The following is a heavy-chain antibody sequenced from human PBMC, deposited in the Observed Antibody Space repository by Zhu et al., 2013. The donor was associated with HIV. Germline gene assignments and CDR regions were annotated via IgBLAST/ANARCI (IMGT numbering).Heavy chain of an antibody. CDR1: GFTFSNAW. Sequence: EVQLVESGGGLVKPGGSLRLSCAASGFTFSNAWMSWVRQAPGKGLEWVGRIKSKTDGGTTDYAAPVKGRFTISRDDSKNTLYLQMNSLKTEDTAVYYCTTETPGYLAYNYWGQGTLVTVSS. J-gene: IGHJ4*02. D-gene: IGHD2-15*01. CDR2: IKSKTDGGTT. V-gene: IGHV3-15*01. CDR3: TTETPGYLAYNY.